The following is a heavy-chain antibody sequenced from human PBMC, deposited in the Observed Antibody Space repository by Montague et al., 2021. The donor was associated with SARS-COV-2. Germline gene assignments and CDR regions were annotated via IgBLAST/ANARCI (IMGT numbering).Heavy chain of an antibody. CDR1: GASINSYS. J-gene: IGHJ4*02. Sequence: SETLSLTCTVSGASINSYSWSWIRQPPGKGLEWIGHIYSSGITNYNPSLKGRVTISVDTSKNQFSLKLSSVTAADTAVYYCARGFDYWGQGTLVTVSS. CDR3: ARGFDY. V-gene: IGHV4-59*08. CDR2: IYSSGIT.